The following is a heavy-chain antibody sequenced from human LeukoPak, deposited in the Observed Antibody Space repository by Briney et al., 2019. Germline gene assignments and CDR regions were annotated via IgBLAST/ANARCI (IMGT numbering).Heavy chain of an antibody. D-gene: IGHD1-26*01. Sequence: PSETLSLTCTVSGVSISSYYWSWVRQPAGKGLEWIGRIYTSGTTDDNPSLKSRVTMSVDTSNNQVSLNMNSVTAADTAVYYCARQDSKVGAYTGPYYFDYWGQGALVTVSS. CDR1: GVSISSYY. V-gene: IGHV4-4*07. CDR3: ARQDSKVGAYTGPYYFDY. J-gene: IGHJ4*02. CDR2: IYTSGTT.